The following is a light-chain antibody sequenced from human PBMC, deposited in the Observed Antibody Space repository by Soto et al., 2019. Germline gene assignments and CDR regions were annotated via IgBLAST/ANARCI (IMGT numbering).Light chain of an antibody. CDR3: QQDGSSPPIT. V-gene: IGKV3-20*01. CDR1: QSVSSSY. Sequence: EIVLTQSPGTLSLSPGERATLSCRASQSVSSSYLAWYQQKPGQAPRLLIYGASSRATGIPDRFSGSGSGKDFTLTISRLEPEDFAVYYCQQDGSSPPITFGGGTKVEIK. J-gene: IGKJ4*01. CDR2: GAS.